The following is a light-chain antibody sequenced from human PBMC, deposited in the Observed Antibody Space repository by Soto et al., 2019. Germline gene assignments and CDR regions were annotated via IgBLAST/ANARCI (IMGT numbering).Light chain of an antibody. CDR2: EVN. CDR3: RSHTSTMTLEVI. Sequence: QSALTQPASVSGSPGQSVTISCTGTSSDVGGYNFVSWYQHHPGKAPKLMIYEVNNRPSGVSNRFSGSKSGNTASLTISGLQAEDEADYYCRSHTSTMTLEVIFGGGTKLTVL. J-gene: IGLJ2*01. V-gene: IGLV2-14*01. CDR1: SSDVGGYNF.